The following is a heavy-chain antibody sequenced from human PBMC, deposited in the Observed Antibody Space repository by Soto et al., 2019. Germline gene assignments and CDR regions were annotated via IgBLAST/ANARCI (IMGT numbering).Heavy chain of an antibody. CDR2: INPSGGST. V-gene: IGHV1-46*01. Sequence: ASVNVACKTSGYTFTSDYMHWVRQANGQGLEWMGIINPSGGSTSYAQKFQGRVTMTRDTSTSTVYMELSSLRSEDTAVYYCARDTYYDYVWGSYRPTFFDYWGQGTLVTVSS. CDR3: ARDTYYDYVWGSYRPTFFDY. CDR1: GYTFTSDY. D-gene: IGHD3-16*02. J-gene: IGHJ4*02.